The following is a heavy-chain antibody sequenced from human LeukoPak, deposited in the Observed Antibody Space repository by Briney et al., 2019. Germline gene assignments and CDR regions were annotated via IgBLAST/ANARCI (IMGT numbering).Heavy chain of an antibody. CDR3: TRRVLLWFGELGSYYFDY. D-gene: IGHD3-10*01. CDR1: GFTFGDYA. V-gene: IGHV3-49*04. CDR2: IRSKAYGGTT. J-gene: IGHJ4*02. Sequence: GGSLRLSCTASGFTFGDYAMSWVRQAPGKGLEWVGFIRSKAYGGTTEYAASVKGRFTISRDDSTSIAYLQMNSLKTEDTAVYYCTRRVLLWFGELGSYYFDYWGQGTLVTVSS.